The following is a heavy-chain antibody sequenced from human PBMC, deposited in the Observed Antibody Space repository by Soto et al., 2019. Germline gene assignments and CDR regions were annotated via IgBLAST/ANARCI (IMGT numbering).Heavy chain of an antibody. Sequence: ETLSLTCTVSGGSVSSGTYYWGWIRQPPGKGLEWIGYIYISGSTNYNSSLESRVTISADTPKNQFSLKLNSVTAADTAVYYCARVNYCSSSSCYWFDYWGQGSLVTVSS. CDR1: GGSVSSGTYY. J-gene: IGHJ4*02. V-gene: IGHV4-61*01. CDR3: ARVNYCSSSSCYWFDY. D-gene: IGHD2-2*01. CDR2: IYISGST.